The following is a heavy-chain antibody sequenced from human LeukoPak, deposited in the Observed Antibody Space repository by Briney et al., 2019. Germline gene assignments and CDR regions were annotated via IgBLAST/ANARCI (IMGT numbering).Heavy chain of an antibody. J-gene: IGHJ4*02. D-gene: IGHD3-10*01. Sequence: PGGSQRLSCAASGFTFSSYAMSWVRQAPGKGLEWVSAISGSGGSTYYADSVKGRFTISRDNSKKTLYLQMNSLRAEDTAVYYCAKGPQGSGSTRNYFDYWGQGTLVTVSS. CDR2: ISGSGGST. CDR1: GFTFSSYA. V-gene: IGHV3-23*01. CDR3: AKGPQGSGSTRNYFDY.